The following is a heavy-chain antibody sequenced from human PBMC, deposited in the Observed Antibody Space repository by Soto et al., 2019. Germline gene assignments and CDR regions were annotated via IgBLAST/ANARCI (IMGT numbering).Heavy chain of an antibody. J-gene: IGHJ4*02. CDR2: IRSKANSYAT. V-gene: IGHV3-73*01. CDR1: GFTFSGSA. Sequence: GGSLRLSCAASGFTFSGSAMHWVRQASGKGLEWVGRIRSKANSYATAYAASVKGRFTISRDDSKNTAYLQMNSLKTEDTAVYYCTRHPFVGHYYGSGSNFDYWGQGTLVTVSS. CDR3: TRHPFVGHYYGSGSNFDY. D-gene: IGHD3-10*01.